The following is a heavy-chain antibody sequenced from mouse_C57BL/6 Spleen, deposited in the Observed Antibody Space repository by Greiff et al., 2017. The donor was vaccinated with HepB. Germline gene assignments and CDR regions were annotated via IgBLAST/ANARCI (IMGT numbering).Heavy chain of an antibody. V-gene: IGHV1-50*01. Sequence: QVHVKQSGAELVKPGASVKLSCKASGYTFTSYWMQWVKQRPGQGLEWIGEIDPSDSYTNYNQKFKGKATLTVDTSSSTAYMQLSSLTSEDSAVYYCARGGDDGYEFAYWGQGTLVTVSA. J-gene: IGHJ3*01. CDR3: ARGGDDGYEFAY. CDR1: GYTFTSYW. CDR2: IDPSDSYT. D-gene: IGHD2-3*01.